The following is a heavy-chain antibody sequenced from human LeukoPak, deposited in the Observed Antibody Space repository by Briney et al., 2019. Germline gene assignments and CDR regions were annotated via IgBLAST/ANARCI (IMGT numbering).Heavy chain of an antibody. CDR1: GGSISSYY. CDR2: IYYSGST. V-gene: IGHV4-59*01. CDR3: AGLRFLEWLIGPYWYFDL. J-gene: IGHJ2*01. Sequence: SETLSLTCTVSGGSISSYYWSWIRQPPGKGLEWIGYIYYSGSTNYNPSLKSRVTISVDTSKNQFSLKLSSVTAADTAVYYCAGLRFLEWLIGPYWYFDLWGRGTLVTVSS. D-gene: IGHD3-3*01.